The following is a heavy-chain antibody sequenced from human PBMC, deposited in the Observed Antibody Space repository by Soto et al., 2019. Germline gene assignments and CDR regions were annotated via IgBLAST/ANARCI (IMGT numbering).Heavy chain of an antibody. Sequence: QTLSLTCAISGDSVSSNSAAWNWIRQSPSRGLEWLGRTYCRSKWYNDYAVSVKSRLTVNPDTSKNQFSLQLNSVTPEDTAVYFCARGESSSGAFDIWGQGTMVT. CDR2: TYCRSKWYN. V-gene: IGHV6-1*01. D-gene: IGHD6-6*01. CDR3: ARGESSSGAFDI. J-gene: IGHJ3*02. CDR1: GDSVSSNSAA.